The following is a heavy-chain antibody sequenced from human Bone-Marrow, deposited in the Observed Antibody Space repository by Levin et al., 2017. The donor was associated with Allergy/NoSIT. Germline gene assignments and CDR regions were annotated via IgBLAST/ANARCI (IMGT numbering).Heavy chain of an antibody. CDR3: TRGGEDGWDFDN. V-gene: IGHV3-48*01. J-gene: IGHJ4*02. CDR1: GFIFSKSA. CDR2: LRSLSGTL. Sequence: SLLLACAASGFIFSKSAMNWVRQAPGTFLAWLSSLRSLSGTLSSSSSVKGRFTISRDNAKNTLFLQMNSLRVEDTAVYYCTRGGEDGWDFDNWGQGTLVTVSS. D-gene: IGHD5-24*01.